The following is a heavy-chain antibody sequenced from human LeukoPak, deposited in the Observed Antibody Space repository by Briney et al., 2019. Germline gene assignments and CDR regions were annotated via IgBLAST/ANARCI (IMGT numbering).Heavy chain of an antibody. CDR1: GFTFSSYS. Sequence: GASLRLSCAAAGFTFSSYSMNWVRQAPGKGLEWVSSISSSSSYIYYADSVKGRFTISRDNAKNSLYLQMNSLRAEDTAVYYCARGLLCGYDVGDAFDIRGQGTMVTVSS. V-gene: IGHV3-21*01. D-gene: IGHD5-12*01. CDR2: ISSSSSYI. J-gene: IGHJ3*02. CDR3: ARGLLCGYDVGDAFDI.